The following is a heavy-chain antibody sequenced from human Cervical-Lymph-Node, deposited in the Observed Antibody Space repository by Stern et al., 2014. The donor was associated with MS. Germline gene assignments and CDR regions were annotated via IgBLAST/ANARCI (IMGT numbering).Heavy chain of an antibody. D-gene: IGHD6-6*01. CDR1: GGSINSGGHY. CDR2: INYSART. J-gene: IGHJ4*02. Sequence: QVQLVQSGPGLVKPSQTLSLTCSVSGGSINSGGHYWSWIRQQQGKGLEWIGYINYSARTYYNPSLDGRVAITMDKSKNQFSLTLTSVTAADTAVYYCARDNGQLVQIYWGQGTLVTVSS. CDR3: ARDNGQLVQIY. V-gene: IGHV4-31*03.